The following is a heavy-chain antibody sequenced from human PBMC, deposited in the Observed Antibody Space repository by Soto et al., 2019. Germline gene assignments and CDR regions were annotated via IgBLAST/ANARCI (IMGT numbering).Heavy chain of an antibody. CDR3: ARGRVKYDSSGYYLY. CDR2: ISAYNGNT. CDR1: GYTFTSYG. D-gene: IGHD3-22*01. J-gene: IGHJ4*02. Sequence: RASVKVSCKASGYTFTSYGISWVRQAPGQGLEWMGWISAYNGNTNYAQKLQGRVTMTTDTSTSTAYMELRSLRSDDTAVYYCARGRVKYDSSGYYLYWGQGTLVTVSS. V-gene: IGHV1-18*01.